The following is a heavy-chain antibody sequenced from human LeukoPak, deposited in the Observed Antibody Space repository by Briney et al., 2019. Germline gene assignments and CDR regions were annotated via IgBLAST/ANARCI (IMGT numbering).Heavy chain of an antibody. V-gene: IGHV1-18*01. CDR1: GYTFTSYG. CDR3: ARDNSVRDEAWWFNP. Sequence: ASVKVSCKASGYTFTSYGISWVRQAPGQGLEWMGWISAYNGNTNYAQKLQGRVTLTRDMSTSTDYLEPSSLRSEDTAVYYCARDNSVRDEAWWFNPWGQGTLVTVSS. CDR2: ISAYNGNT. D-gene: IGHD5-24*01. J-gene: IGHJ5*02.